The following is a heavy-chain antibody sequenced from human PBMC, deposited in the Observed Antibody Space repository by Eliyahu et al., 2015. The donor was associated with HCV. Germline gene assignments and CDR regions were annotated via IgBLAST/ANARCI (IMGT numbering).Heavy chain of an antibody. J-gene: IGHJ5*02. D-gene: IGHD3-3*01. CDR1: XGSISSSNYY. Sequence: HLQLQESGPGLVKPSETLSLTCTVXXGSISSSNYYWGWXRQSPGKGLEWIGSVYSSGSTSFXPSLKSRVTISVDTSKNQFSLNLTSVTAADTAVYYCARLPPLSIFGMIIGGGWFDPWGQGTLVIVSS. CDR2: VYSSGST. CDR3: ARLPPLSIFGMIIGGGWFDP. V-gene: IGHV4-39*01.